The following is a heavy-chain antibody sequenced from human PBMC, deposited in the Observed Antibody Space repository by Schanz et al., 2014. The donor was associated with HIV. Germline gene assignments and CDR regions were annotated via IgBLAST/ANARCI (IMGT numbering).Heavy chain of an antibody. V-gene: IGHV3-21*02. Sequence: EVQLVESGGGLVKPGGSLRLSCTASGFTFSDYSMNWVRQTPGKGLEWVSFINNRANSIFYADSVRGRFTVSRDNSKNTLYLQMNSLRADDTAVYYCAKGWRGYSISSWVDYWGQGSLVTVSS. CDR3: AKGWRGYSISSWVDY. J-gene: IGHJ4*02. CDR1: GFTFSDYS. D-gene: IGHD6-6*01. CDR2: INNRANSI.